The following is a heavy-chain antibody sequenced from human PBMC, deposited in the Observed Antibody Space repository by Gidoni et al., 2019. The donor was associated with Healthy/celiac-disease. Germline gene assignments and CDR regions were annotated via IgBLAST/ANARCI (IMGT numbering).Heavy chain of an antibody. Sequence: QVQLVQSGAEVKKPGSAVPVSCKVSGGTFSSYALSWVRQAPGQGLEWMGGIIPIFGTANYAQKFQGRVTITADESTSTAYMGLSSLRSEDTAVYYCASWGFGELFGPDYYYYYMDVWGKGTTVTVSS. D-gene: IGHD3-10*01. V-gene: IGHV1-69*01. CDR2: IIPIFGTA. J-gene: IGHJ6*03. CDR3: ASWGFGELFGPDYYYYYMDV. CDR1: GGTFSSYA.